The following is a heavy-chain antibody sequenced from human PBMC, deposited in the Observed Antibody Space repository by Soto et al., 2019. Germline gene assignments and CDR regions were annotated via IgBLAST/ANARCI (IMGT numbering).Heavy chain of an antibody. D-gene: IGHD3-10*01. J-gene: IGHJ6*02. CDR2: IFTDGGT. Sequence: GGSLRLSCAASGFTVSSSSMNWVRQAPGKWLEWVSVIFTDGGTFYGDSVKGRFTISRDKSKNTLYLQMNSLRVEDTAVYFCARDSGGYYASGRWGDVWGQGXTVTVSS. V-gene: IGHV3-53*01. CDR1: GFTVSSSS. CDR3: ARDSGGYYASGRWGDV.